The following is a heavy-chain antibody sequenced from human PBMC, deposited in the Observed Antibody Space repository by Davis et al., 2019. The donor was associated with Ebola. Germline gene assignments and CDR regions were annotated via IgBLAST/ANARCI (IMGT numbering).Heavy chain of an antibody. J-gene: IGHJ2*01. V-gene: IGHV3-23*01. Sequence: PGGSLRLSCAASGFTFSSYAMSWVRQAPGKGLEWVSAISGSGGSTYYADSVKGRFTISRDNSKNTLYLQMNSLKTEDTAVYYCTTLWELPYWYFDLWGRGTLVTVSS. CDR1: GFTFSSYA. D-gene: IGHD1-26*01. CDR2: ISGSGGST. CDR3: TTLWELPYWYFDL.